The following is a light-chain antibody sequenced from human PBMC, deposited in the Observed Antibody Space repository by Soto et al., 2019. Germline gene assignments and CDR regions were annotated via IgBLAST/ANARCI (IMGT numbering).Light chain of an antibody. CDR2: DVS. CDR3: SSYPSRSTPGRV. CDR1: SSDVGGYNY. V-gene: IGLV2-14*01. Sequence: QSVLTQPASVSGSPGQSITISCTGTSSDVGGYNYVSWYQQHPGKAPKLMIYDVSNRPSGVSNRFSGSKSGNTASLTISGLQAEDEADYYCSSYPSRSTPGRVFGTGTKVTVL. J-gene: IGLJ1*01.